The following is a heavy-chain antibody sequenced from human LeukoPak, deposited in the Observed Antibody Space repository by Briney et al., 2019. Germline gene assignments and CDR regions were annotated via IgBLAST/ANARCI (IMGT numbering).Heavy chain of an antibody. CDR1: GFTFSSYG. CDR2: ISYDGSNK. J-gene: IGHJ4*02. D-gene: IGHD4-17*01. Sequence: PGRSLRLSCAASGFTFSSYGMHWVRQAPGKGLEWGAVISYDGSNKYYAASVKGRFTISRDNSKNTPYLQMNSLRAEDTAVYYCAKDSDTVTPYFDYWGQGTLVTVSS. CDR3: AKDSDTVTPYFDY. V-gene: IGHV3-30*18.